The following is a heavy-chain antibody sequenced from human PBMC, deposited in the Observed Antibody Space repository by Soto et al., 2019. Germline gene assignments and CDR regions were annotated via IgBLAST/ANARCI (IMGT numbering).Heavy chain of an antibody. Sequence: QVQLEESGGGVVQPGRSLRLSCAASGFTFSRYAMHWVRQAPGKGLAWVAFISYDGNKKEYVGSVKGRFTISRDNSRNTLYLQMHSLRTEDTAVYHCVRRRVATISYYGMDVW. D-gene: IGHD5-12*01. J-gene: IGHJ6*01. V-gene: IGHV3-30-3*01. CDR2: ISYDGNKK. CDR1: GFTFSRYA. CDR3: VRRRVATISYYGMDV.